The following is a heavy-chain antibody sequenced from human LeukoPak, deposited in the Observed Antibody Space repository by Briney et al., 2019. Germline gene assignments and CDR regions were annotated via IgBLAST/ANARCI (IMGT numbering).Heavy chain of an antibody. D-gene: IGHD6-19*01. J-gene: IGHJ4*02. CDR1: GNFMSRGCY. Sequence: PSETLSLTCGVSGNFMSRGCYWAWIRQPPGKGLEWIGSIYNTGSTYYNPSLKSRVTMSIDTSKNQFSLKLSSVTAVDTAVYYCARNTSAWSPLGETQSAPHCFGSWRKGTLVTVSS. CDR3: ARNTSAWSPLGETQSAPHCFGS. CDR2: IYNTGST. V-gene: IGHV4-38-2*01.